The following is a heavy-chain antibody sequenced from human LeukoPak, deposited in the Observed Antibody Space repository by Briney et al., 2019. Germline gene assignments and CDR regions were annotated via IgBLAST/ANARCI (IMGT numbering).Heavy chain of an antibody. CDR3: AKHYDFWSGYWFYYYMDV. CDR1: GFTFSSYA. V-gene: IGHV3-23*01. CDR2: ISGSGGST. D-gene: IGHD3-3*01. J-gene: IGHJ6*03. Sequence: GGSLRLSCAASGFTFSSYAMSWVRQAPGKALEGGSAISGSGGSTYYADSVKGRFTISRENSKNTLYLQMNSLRAEDTAVYYCAKHYDFWSGYWFYYYMDVWGKGTTVTVSS.